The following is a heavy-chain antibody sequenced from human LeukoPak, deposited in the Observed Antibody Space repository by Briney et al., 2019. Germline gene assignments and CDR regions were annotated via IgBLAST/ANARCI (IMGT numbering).Heavy chain of an antibody. CDR2: INPSGGSA. V-gene: IGHV1-46*01. CDR1: AHNFTAYY. D-gene: IGHD6-19*01. J-gene: IGHJ6*04. Sequence: ASVKVSCKASAHNFTAYYMHWVRQAPGQGLEWMGIINPSGGSASYAQKFQGRVTMTRDTSTSTVYMELSSLRSEDTAVYYCARDPSMVAGLRWMDVWGKGTTVTISS. CDR3: ARDPSMVAGLRWMDV.